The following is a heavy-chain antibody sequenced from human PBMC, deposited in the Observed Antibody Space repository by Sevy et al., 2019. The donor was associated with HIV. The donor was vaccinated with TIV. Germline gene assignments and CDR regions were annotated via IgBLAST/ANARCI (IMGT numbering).Heavy chain of an antibody. D-gene: IGHD5-12*01. Sequence: ASVKASCKASGYTFTSYGISWVRQAPGQGLEWMGWISAYNGITNYAQKFQARVTMTTDTSTSTAYMELRSLRSDDTAVYYCARAVEMATITRYYFDYWGQGTLVTVSS. CDR3: ARAVEMATITRYYFDY. J-gene: IGHJ4*02. V-gene: IGHV1-18*01. CDR2: ISAYNGIT. CDR1: GYTFTSYG.